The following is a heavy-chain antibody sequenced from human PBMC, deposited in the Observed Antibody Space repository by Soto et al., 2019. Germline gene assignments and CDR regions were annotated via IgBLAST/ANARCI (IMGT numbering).Heavy chain of an antibody. CDR3: ARAPGSTTAAPWYYSGMDV. CDR2: IIPIVRTP. D-gene: IGHD2-2*01. CDR1: GGTFRNYA. J-gene: IGHJ6*02. Sequence: HVQLVQSGAEVKKPGSSVKVSCKASGGTFRNYAISWVRQAPGQGLEWMGGIIPIVRTPDYAQKLQGRVTITADESTSTAYRELNSLRSEDTAVYYCARAPGSTTAAPWYYSGMDVWGQGTTVTVSS. V-gene: IGHV1-69*12.